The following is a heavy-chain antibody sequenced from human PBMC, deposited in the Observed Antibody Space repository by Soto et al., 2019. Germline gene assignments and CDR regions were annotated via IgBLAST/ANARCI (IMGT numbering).Heavy chain of an antibody. V-gene: IGHV4-59*01. D-gene: IGHD2-8*01. Sequence: SETLSLTCTVSGGSISSYYWSWIRQPPGKGLEWIGYMYYSGSTNYNPSLKSRVTISVDTSKNQFSLKLSSVTAADTAVSYCARDFFSGGVFDIWGQGTMVTVSS. CDR1: GGSISSYY. CDR3: ARDFFSGGVFDI. CDR2: MYYSGST. J-gene: IGHJ3*02.